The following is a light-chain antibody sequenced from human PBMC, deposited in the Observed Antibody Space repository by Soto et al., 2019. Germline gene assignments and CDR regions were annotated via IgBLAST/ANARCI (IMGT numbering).Light chain of an antibody. Sequence: QSALTQPASVSGSPGQSITISCTGASSDVGSYNLVSWYQQHPGKAPKLIIYEGTKRPSGVSDRFSGSKSGNTASLTVSGLQAEDEADYYCSSYAGSSNVFGTGTKLTVL. CDR1: SSDVGSYNL. J-gene: IGLJ1*01. CDR3: SSYAGSSNV. V-gene: IGLV2-14*02. CDR2: EGT.